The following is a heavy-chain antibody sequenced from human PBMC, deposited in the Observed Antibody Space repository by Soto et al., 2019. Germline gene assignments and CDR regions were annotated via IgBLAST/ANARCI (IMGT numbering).Heavy chain of an antibody. CDR3: TRLRTLEWLYSTPDDAFDI. CDR1: GFTFSGSA. CDR2: IRSKANSYAT. D-gene: IGHD3-3*01. V-gene: IGHV3-73*01. J-gene: IGHJ3*02. Sequence: GGSLRLSCAASGFTFSGSAMHWVLQASGKGLEWVGRIRSKANSYATAYAASVKGRFTISRDDSKNTAYLQMNSLKTEDTAVYYCTRLRTLEWLYSTPDDAFDIWGQGTMVTVSS.